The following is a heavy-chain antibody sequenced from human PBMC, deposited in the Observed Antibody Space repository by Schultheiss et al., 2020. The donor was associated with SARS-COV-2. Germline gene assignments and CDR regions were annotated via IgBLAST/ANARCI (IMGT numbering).Heavy chain of an antibody. CDR2: IYYSGST. CDR1: GGSISSSSYY. D-gene: IGHD2-15*01. V-gene: IGHV4-39*07. CDR3: AKDGTCSGGSCYSLSYFDL. J-gene: IGHJ2*01. Sequence: SETLSLTCTVSGGSISSSSYYWGWIRQPPGKGLEWIGSIYYSGSTNYNPSLKSRVTISVDTSKNQLSLKLSSVTAADTAVYYCAKDGTCSGGSCYSLSYFDLWGRGTLVTVSS.